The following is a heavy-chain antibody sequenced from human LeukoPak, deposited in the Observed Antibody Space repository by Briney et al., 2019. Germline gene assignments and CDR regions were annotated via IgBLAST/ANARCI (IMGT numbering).Heavy chain of an antibody. J-gene: IGHJ4*02. D-gene: IGHD3-16*01. CDR1: GCAFSSYC. CDR2: IYYSGST. CDR3: ARIDYATFDC. V-gene: IGHV4-59*01. Sequence: PSETLSLTCTVSGCAFSSYCWSWIRQPPGRGLEWIGDIYYSGSTIYNPSLKSRVTISVDTSKNQFSLNLRSVTAADTAVYYCARIDYATFDCWGPGTLVTVSS.